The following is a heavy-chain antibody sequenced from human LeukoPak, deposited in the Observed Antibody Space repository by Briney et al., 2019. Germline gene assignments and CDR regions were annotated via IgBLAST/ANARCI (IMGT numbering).Heavy chain of an antibody. CDR1: GFTFSDYW. D-gene: IGHD3-22*01. Sequence: GGSLRLSCAASGFTFSDYWMSWVRQAPGKGLEWVANIKKDGSDTYYMDSVKGRFTVSRDNAKNSLYLQMNSLRAEDTAVYYCASARYYYDSSGYREDAFDIWGQGTMVTVSS. CDR3: ASARYYYDSSGYREDAFDI. J-gene: IGHJ3*02. CDR2: IKKDGSDT. V-gene: IGHV3-7*01.